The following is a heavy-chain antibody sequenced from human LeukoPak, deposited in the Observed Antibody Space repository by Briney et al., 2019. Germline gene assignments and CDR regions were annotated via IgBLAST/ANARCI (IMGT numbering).Heavy chain of an antibody. D-gene: IGHD1-1*01. Sequence: ASVKVSCKASGYAFTGYYMHWVRQAPGQGLEWMGWINPNSGGTNYAQKFQGRVTMTRDTSIGTVYMELSSLRSEDTAVYYCARGGYPTIYYFDYWGQGTLVTVSS. CDR1: GYAFTGYY. J-gene: IGHJ4*02. CDR3: ARGGYPTIYYFDY. CDR2: INPNSGGT. V-gene: IGHV1-2*02.